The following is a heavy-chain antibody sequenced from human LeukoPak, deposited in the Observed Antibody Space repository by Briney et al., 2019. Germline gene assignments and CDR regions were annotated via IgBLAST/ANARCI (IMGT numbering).Heavy chain of an antibody. CDR2: ISAYNANT. CDR3: ARANYYDSYGYFQY. CDR1: GYTFTSYG. J-gene: IGHJ1*01. Sequence: GASVKVSCKASGYTFTSYGISWVRQAPGQGLEWMGWISAYNANTNYAQKLQGRVTMTTDTSTSTAYMELRSLRSDDTAVYYCARANYYDSYGYFQYWGQGTLVTVSS. D-gene: IGHD3-22*01. V-gene: IGHV1-18*01.